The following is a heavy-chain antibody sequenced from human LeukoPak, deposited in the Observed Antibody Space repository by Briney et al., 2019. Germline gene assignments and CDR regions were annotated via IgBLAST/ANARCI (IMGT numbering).Heavy chain of an antibody. J-gene: IGHJ2*01. V-gene: IGHV4-4*07. CDR1: GGSMSSYY. CDR2: IYTSGST. D-gene: IGHD2-2*02. CDR3: ARESDCSSTSCYILHWYFDL. Sequence: SETLSLTCTVSGGSMSSYYWSWIRQPAGKGLEWIGRIYTSGSTNYNPSLKSRVTISGDTSKNQFSLKLSSVTAADTAVYYCARESDCSSTSCYILHWYFDLWGRGTLVTVSS.